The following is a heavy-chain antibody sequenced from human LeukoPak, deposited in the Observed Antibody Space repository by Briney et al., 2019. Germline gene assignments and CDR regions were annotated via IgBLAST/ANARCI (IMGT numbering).Heavy chain of an antibody. J-gene: IGHJ4*02. CDR1: GGSVSSGTYY. CDR3: AREGAARNFDY. V-gene: IGHV4-61*02. CDR2: IYISGST. D-gene: IGHD6-6*01. Sequence: PSETLSLTCTVSGGSVSSGTYYWTWIRQPAGKGLEWIGRIYISGSTNFDPSLKSRVSISLDTSQNQFSLKLTSMTAADTAVYYCAREGAARNFDYWGQGILVTVSS.